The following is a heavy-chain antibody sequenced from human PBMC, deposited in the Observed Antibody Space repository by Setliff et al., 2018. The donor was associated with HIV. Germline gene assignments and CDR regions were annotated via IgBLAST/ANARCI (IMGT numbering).Heavy chain of an antibody. CDR1: AGTFNNCA. Sequence: VASVKVSCKAYAGTFNNCAISWVRQAPGQGLEWVGGIVPIVGVIRYAQKFQGRVTITTDASTTTVYLEMTSLSSEDTATYYCARAHRDARNHREEDYWGQGTQVTVSS. CDR2: IVPIVGVI. J-gene: IGHJ4*02. CDR3: ARAHRDARNHREEDY. V-gene: IGHV1-69*05. D-gene: IGHD1-26*01.